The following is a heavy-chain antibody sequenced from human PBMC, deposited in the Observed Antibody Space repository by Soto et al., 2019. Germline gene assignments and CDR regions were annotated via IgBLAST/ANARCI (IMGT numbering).Heavy chain of an antibody. CDR2: IVVGSSNT. D-gene: IGHD3-22*01. J-gene: IGHJ3*02. Sequence: SVTVSCKASRFTFTSSAVQWVRQARGQRLEWIGWIVVGSSNTNYAQKFQERVTITRDMSTSTAYMELSSLRSEDTAVYYCAASDNYYDSSGSDAFDIWGQGTMVTVSS. V-gene: IGHV1-58*01. CDR3: AASDNYYDSSGSDAFDI. CDR1: RFTFTSSA.